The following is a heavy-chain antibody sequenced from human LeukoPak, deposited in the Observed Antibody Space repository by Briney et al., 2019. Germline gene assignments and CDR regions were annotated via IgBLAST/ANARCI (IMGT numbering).Heavy chain of an antibody. CDR3: ARDMGYCSSTSCYSTSGYFDY. J-gene: IGHJ4*02. CDR2: ITGDGGTT. Sequence: PGGSLRLSCAASGLTFSNFAMNWVRRAPGKGLEWVSVITGDGGTTDYADSVKGRFTISRDNSKNTLYLQTNSLRAEDTAVYYCARDMGYCSSTSCYSTSGYFDYWGQGTLVTVSS. V-gene: IGHV3-23*01. D-gene: IGHD2-2*02. CDR1: GLTFSNFA.